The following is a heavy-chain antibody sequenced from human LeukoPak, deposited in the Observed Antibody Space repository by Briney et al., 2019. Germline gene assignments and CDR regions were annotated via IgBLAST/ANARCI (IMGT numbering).Heavy chain of an antibody. CDR3: ARHGNYYDSSGYNYYFDY. D-gene: IGHD3-22*01. CDR2: IYYSGST. Sequence: PSETLSLTCTVSGVSISSYYWSWIRQPPGKGLEWIGIIYYSGSTKYNPSLKSRVTISVDTSKNQFSLKLSSVTAADTAVYYCARHGNYYDSSGYNYYFDYWGQGTLGTVSS. J-gene: IGHJ4*02. V-gene: IGHV4-59*08. CDR1: GVSISSYY.